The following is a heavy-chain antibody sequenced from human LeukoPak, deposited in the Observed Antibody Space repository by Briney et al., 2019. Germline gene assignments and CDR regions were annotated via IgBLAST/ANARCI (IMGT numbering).Heavy chain of an antibody. J-gene: IGHJ6*02. D-gene: IGHD6-13*01. Sequence: PGGSLRLSCAASGFTFSSYSMNWVRQAPGKGLEWVSSIDFTSRYIYNADSVKGRFTTSRDNAKNSLDLQMNSLKVEDTAVYYCAKSEGIAAAGSPDAMAYYYYYGMDVWGQGTTVTVSS. V-gene: IGHV3-21*01. CDR1: GFTFSSYS. CDR3: AKSEGIAAAGSPDAMAYYYYYGMDV. CDR2: IDFTSRYI.